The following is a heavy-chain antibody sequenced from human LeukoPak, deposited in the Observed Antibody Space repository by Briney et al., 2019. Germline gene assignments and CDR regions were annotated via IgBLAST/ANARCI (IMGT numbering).Heavy chain of an antibody. CDR2: IYYTGST. CDR1: GGSISSLY. J-gene: IGHJ4*02. D-gene: IGHD6-6*01. Sequence: SETLSLTCSVSGGSISSLYWSWIRQPPGKGLEWIGYIYYTGSTNYNPSLKSRVTMFVDMSKNQFSLRLSSVTAADTAVYYCARHRAYSSSSPFDYWGQGTLVIVS. CDR3: ARHRAYSSSSPFDY. V-gene: IGHV4-59*08.